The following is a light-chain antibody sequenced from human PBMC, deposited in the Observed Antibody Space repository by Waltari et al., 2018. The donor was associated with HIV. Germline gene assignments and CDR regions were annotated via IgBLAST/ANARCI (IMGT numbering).Light chain of an antibody. CDR1: ALPKHY. CDR3: QSTDTAGTVGV. V-gene: IGLV3-25*03. J-gene: IGLJ3*02. CDR2: KDT. Sequence: SSELTQPPSMSVSPGQTARIPCSGGALPKHYAYWYQQKSGRAPVLIIFKDTYRPSGVPGRFSGSTSGTTATLTISDVQAGDEADYYCQSTDTAGTVGVFGGGTKLT.